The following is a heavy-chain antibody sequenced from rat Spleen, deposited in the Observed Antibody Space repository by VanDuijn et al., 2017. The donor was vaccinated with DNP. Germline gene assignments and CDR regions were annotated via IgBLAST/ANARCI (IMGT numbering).Heavy chain of an antibody. Sequence: EVQLVESGGGLVQPGRSLKLSCAASGFTFSDYNMAWVRQAPKKGLEWVATITYDGRSTYYRDSMKGRFTISRDNAKNTLYLQMDSLRSEDTATYYCVRSTTGIRGYYFDYWGQGVTVTVSS. CDR3: VRSTTGIRGYYFDY. CDR2: ITYDGRST. CDR1: GFTFSDYN. J-gene: IGHJ2*01. V-gene: IGHV5-7*01. D-gene: IGHD1-9*01.